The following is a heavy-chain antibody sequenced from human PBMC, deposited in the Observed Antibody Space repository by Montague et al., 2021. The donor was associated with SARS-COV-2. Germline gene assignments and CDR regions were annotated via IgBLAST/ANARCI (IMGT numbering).Heavy chain of an antibody. CDR2: INHSGST. CDR1: GGSFSGYY. D-gene: IGHD3-22*01. V-gene: IGHV4-34*01. CDR3: ARDTKRVFTYDYDSSGYASDY. Sequence: SETLSLTCAVYGGSFSGYYWSWIRQPPGKGLEWIGEINHSGSTKYNPSLKSRVTISVNTSKNQFSLKLSSATAADTAVYYCARDTKRVFTYDYDSSGYASDYWGQGTLVTVSS. J-gene: IGHJ4*02.